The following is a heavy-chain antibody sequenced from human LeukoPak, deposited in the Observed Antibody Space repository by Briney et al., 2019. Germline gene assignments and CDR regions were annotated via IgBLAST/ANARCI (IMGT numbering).Heavy chain of an antibody. D-gene: IGHD3-22*01. CDR2: IFYSGST. Sequence: GSLRLSCAASGFTFSSYAMHWVRQPPGKGLEWIGNIFYSGSTYYSPSLKSRVTISVDTSKNQFSLKLSSVTAADTAVYYCARERGYMIVVVRTLFPDAFDIWGQGTMVTVSS. CDR3: ARERGYMIVVVRTLFPDAFDI. J-gene: IGHJ3*02. CDR1: GFTFSSYA. V-gene: IGHV4-59*12.